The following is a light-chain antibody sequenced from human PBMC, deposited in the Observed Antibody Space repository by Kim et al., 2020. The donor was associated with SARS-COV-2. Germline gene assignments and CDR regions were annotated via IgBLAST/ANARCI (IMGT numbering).Light chain of an antibody. CDR1: QSIRSY. Sequence: SASVGDRVTITCRASQSIRSYLNWYQQRPGKAPKALIYTASTLQSGVPSRFSGSGSGTDFTFTISSLQPEDCGTYYCQQTFSIPYSFGQGTKLEI. J-gene: IGKJ2*03. CDR2: TAS. V-gene: IGKV1-39*01. CDR3: QQTFSIPYS.